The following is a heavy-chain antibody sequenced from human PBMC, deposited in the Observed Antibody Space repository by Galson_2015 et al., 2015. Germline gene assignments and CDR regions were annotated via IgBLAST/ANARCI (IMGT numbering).Heavy chain of an antibody. J-gene: IGHJ3*02. D-gene: IGHD2-2*01. CDR1: GLTFSSYG. V-gene: IGHV3-30*18. CDR3: AKAYCSSTSCYADAFDI. Sequence: SLRLSCAASGLTFSSYGMHWVRQAPGKGLEWVAVISYDGSNKYYADSVKGRFTISRDNSKNTLYLQMNSLRAEDTAVYYCAKAYCSSTSCYADAFDIWGQGTMVTVSS. CDR2: ISYDGSNK.